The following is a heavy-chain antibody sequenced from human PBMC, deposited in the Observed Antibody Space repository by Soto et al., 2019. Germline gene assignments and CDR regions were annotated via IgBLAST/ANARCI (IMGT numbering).Heavy chain of an antibody. D-gene: IGHD2-21*01. CDR3: ARGIVVAPSRFDP. J-gene: IGHJ5*02. CDR2: IYYSGST. Sequence: SETLSLTCTVSGGSISSYYWSWIRQPPGKGLEWIGYIYYSGSTNYNPSLKSRVTISVDTSKNQFSLKLSSVTAADTAVYYCARGIVVAPSRFDPWGQGTLVTVS. V-gene: IGHV4-59*01. CDR1: GGSISSYY.